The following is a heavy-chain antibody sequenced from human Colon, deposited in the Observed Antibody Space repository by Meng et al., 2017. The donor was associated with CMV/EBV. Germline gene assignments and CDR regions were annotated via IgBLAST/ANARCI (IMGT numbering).Heavy chain of an antibody. CDR3: ARDIPSRKGIVGALQPNFDY. J-gene: IGHJ4*02. Sequence: GESLKISCAASGFIFTNYSINWVRQAPGKGLEWVSLISSTGITRHYADSVKGRFTISRDNAKNSVYLEMNSLGAEDTAIYYCARDIPSRKGIVGALQPNFDYWGQGTLVTVSS. V-gene: IGHV3-48*04. CDR2: ISSTGITR. D-gene: IGHD1-26*01. CDR1: GFIFTNYS.